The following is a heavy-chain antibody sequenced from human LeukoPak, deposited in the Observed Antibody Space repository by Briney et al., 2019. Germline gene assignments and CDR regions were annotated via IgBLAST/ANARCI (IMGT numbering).Heavy chain of an antibody. Sequence: SETLSLTCTVSGGSISGTDLYWGWIRQPPGKGLEWIGEINHSGSTNYNPSLKSRVTISVDTSKNQFSLKLSSVTAADTAVYYCARGRGYSYGYGEGTYGVVGPPFDYWGQGTLVTVSS. V-gene: IGHV4-39*07. CDR2: INHSGST. J-gene: IGHJ4*02. D-gene: IGHD5-18*01. CDR3: ARGRGYSYGYGEGTYGVVGPPFDY. CDR1: GGSISGTDLY.